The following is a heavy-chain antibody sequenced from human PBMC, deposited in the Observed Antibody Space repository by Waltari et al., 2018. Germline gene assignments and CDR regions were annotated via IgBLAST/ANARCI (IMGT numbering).Heavy chain of an antibody. Sequence: QVQLVQSGAEVKKPGASVKVSCKASGYTFTGYYMHWVRQAPGPGLEWMGWINPNSGGTNYAQKFQGRVTMTRDTSISTAYMELSRLRSDDTAVYYCARVAYYYDSSGYYNFFDYWGQGTLVTVSS. CDR2: INPNSGGT. D-gene: IGHD3-22*01. CDR3: ARVAYYYDSSGYYNFFDY. J-gene: IGHJ4*02. V-gene: IGHV1-2*02. CDR1: GYTFTGYY.